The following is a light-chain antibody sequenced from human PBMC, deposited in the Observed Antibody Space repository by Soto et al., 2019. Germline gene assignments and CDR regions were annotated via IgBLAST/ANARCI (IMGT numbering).Light chain of an antibody. CDR3: ATWHDYFYV. Sequence: QSVLSQPPSASGTPGQRVTVSCSGSTSNIGTNAVNWFQHLPGTAPKLLIYTNNQRPSRVPDRFSASKSGTSASLVLHGLQSEDEADYYCATWHDYFYVFGTGTKVTVL. V-gene: IGLV1-44*01. CDR2: TNN. CDR1: TSNIGTNA. J-gene: IGLJ1*01.